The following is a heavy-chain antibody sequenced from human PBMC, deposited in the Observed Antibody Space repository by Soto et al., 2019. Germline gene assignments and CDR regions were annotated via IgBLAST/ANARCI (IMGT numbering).Heavy chain of an antibody. CDR1: GGSISRSNL. Sequence: PSETLSLTCAVSGGSISRSNLWGWVRQPPGKGLDWIGEIYHSGSTNYNPSLKSRVTISVDKSKNQFSLKLSSVTAADTAVYYCARGSSGWYWFDPWGQGTLVTVYS. J-gene: IGHJ5*02. D-gene: IGHD6-19*01. CDR3: ARGSSGWYWFDP. V-gene: IGHV4-4*02. CDR2: IYHSGST.